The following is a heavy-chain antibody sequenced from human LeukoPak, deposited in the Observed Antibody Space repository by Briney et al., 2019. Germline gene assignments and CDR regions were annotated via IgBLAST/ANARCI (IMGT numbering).Heavy chain of an antibody. CDR3: SRGFTVSDY. D-gene: IGHD4-17*01. Sequence: PGGSLRLSCAASGFTFSNYRMSWVRQAPGKGLEWVANIKEDGSEKYYVDSVKGRFTISRDNAKNSVYLQLNSLRVEDTAVYYCSRGFTVSDYWGPRTLVTVSS. CDR1: GFTFSNYR. J-gene: IGHJ4*02. V-gene: IGHV3-7*04. CDR2: IKEDGSEK.